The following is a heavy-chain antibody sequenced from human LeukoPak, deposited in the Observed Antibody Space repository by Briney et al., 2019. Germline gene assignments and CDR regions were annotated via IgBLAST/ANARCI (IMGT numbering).Heavy chain of an antibody. J-gene: IGHJ4*02. D-gene: IGHD3-22*01. CDR2: IYYSGST. CDR1: GGSISSSSYY. CDR3: ARDPGYYLAYYFDY. Sequence: PSEALSLTCTVSGGSISSSSYYWGWIRQPPGKGLEWIGSIYYSGSTYYNPSLKSRVTISVDTSKNQFSPKLSSVTAADTAVYYCARDPGYYLAYYFDYWGQGTLVTVSS. V-gene: IGHV4-39*07.